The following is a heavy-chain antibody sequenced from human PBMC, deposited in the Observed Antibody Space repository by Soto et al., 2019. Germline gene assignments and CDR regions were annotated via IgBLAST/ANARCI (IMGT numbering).Heavy chain of an antibody. Sequence: ASVKVSCKASGYTFTSYGISWVRQAPGQGLECMGWISAYNGNTNYAQKLQGRVTMTTDTSTSTDYMELRSLRSDDTAVYYCARDAGYSSSWYNYWGQGTLVTVSS. V-gene: IGHV1-18*01. CDR1: GYTFTSYG. CDR3: ARDAGYSSSWYNY. D-gene: IGHD6-13*01. CDR2: ISAYNGNT. J-gene: IGHJ4*02.